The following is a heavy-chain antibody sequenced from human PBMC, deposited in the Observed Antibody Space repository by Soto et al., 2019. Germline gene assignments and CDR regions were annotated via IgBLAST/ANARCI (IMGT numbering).Heavy chain of an antibody. J-gene: IGHJ4*01. D-gene: IGHD1-26*01. Sequence: GGSLRLSCTASGFTFSIYDMHWVRQAPGKGLEWVALISYDGSNKSYRDSVKGRFTISRDNSRNTLYLQMNSLRAEDTAVYYCAKGSYTGMYSDFDYWGQGTLVTVSS. CDR1: GFTFSIYD. V-gene: IGHV3-30*18. CDR3: AKGSYTGMYSDFDY. CDR2: ISYDGSNK.